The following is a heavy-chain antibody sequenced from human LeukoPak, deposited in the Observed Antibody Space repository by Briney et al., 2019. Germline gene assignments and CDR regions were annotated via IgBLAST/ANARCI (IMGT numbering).Heavy chain of an antibody. D-gene: IGHD3-22*01. CDR3: ARGGYDSSGYPMPPGY. J-gene: IGHJ4*02. Sequence: PSETLSLTCAVYGGSFSGYYLSWIRQPPGKGLEWIGEINHSGSTNYNPSLKSRVTISVDTSKNQFSLKLSSVTAADTAVYYCARGGYDSSGYPMPPGYWGQGTLVTVPS. CDR2: INHSGST. V-gene: IGHV4-34*01. CDR1: GGSFSGYY.